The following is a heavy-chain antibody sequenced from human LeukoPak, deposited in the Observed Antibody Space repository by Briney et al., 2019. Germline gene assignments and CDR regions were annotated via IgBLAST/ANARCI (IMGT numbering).Heavy chain of an antibody. CDR2: IYYSGTT. Sequence: SETLSLTCTVSGGSISNYYWTWIRQPPGKGLEWIAHIYYSGTTNYNPSLKSRVTISVDTSKNQFSLKLSSVTAADTAVYYCARVLSSGWAGFDYWGQGALVTVSS. CDR1: GGSISNYY. D-gene: IGHD6-19*01. J-gene: IGHJ4*02. CDR3: ARVLSSGWAGFDY. V-gene: IGHV4-59*01.